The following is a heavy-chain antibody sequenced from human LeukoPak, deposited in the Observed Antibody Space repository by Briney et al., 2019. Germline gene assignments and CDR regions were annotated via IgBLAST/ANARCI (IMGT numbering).Heavy chain of an antibody. CDR2: ISGSGGRT. CDR1: GFTFSSYA. D-gene: IGHD5-18*01. V-gene: IGHV3-23*01. CDR3: AKAPVGYSYGSYYFDY. Sequence: GGSLRLSCAASGFTFSSYAMSWVRQAPGKGLEWVSAISGSGGRTYYADSVKGRFTISRDNSKNTLYLQMNSLRAEDTAVYYCAKAPVGYSYGSYYFDYWGQGTLVTVSS. J-gene: IGHJ4*02.